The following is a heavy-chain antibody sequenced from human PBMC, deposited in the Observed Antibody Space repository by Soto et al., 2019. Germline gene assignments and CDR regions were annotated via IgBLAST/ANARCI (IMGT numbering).Heavy chain of an antibody. CDR1: GFSFRSYG. CDR2: ISYDGTDK. D-gene: IGHD3-10*01. Sequence: GSLSLSCEAAGFSFRSYGMHWVRQAPGKGLEWVAVISYDGTDKHYADSVKGRFTISRDNSKNTLYLQMNSLRAADTAVYYCAKDRGHYGSGTFSTIDYWGQGTLVTVSS. CDR3: AKDRGHYGSGTFSTIDY. V-gene: IGHV3-30*18. J-gene: IGHJ4*02.